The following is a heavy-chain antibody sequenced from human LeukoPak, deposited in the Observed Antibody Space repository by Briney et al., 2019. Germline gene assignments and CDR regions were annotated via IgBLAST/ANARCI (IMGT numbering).Heavy chain of an antibody. Sequence: SVKVSCKASGGTFSSYAISWLRQAPGQGLEWMGGIIPIFGTANYAQKFQGRVTITTDESTSTAYMELSSLRSEDTAVYYCARVVYDFWSGYSNWFDPWGQGTLVTVSS. CDR1: GGTFSSYA. V-gene: IGHV1-69*05. CDR3: ARVVYDFWSGYSNWFDP. J-gene: IGHJ5*02. CDR2: IIPIFGTA. D-gene: IGHD3-3*01.